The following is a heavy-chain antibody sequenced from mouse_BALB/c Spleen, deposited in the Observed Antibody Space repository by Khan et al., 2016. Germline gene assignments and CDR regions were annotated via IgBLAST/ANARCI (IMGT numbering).Heavy chain of an antibody. CDR1: GFNIKDTY. Sequence: VQLQQSGAELVKPGASVKLSCTASGFNIKDTYMHWVKQRPEQGLEWIGRIDPANGNTKYDPKFQGKATITADKSSNTAYLQLSSLTSEDTAVXYCARAYPYYAMDYWGQGTSVTVSS. V-gene: IGHV14-3*02. CDR3: ARAYPYYAMDY. CDR2: IDPANGNT. J-gene: IGHJ4*01.